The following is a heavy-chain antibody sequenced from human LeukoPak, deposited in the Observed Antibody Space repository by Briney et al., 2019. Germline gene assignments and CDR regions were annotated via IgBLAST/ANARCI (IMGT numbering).Heavy chain of an antibody. CDR3: SSNGLVDFDY. CDR1: GVAFDDVA. D-gene: IGHD6-13*01. J-gene: IGHJ4*02. V-gene: IGHV3-49*04. Sequence: GGSLRLSCTISGVAFDDVAVSWGGQTAGQGGGWGGFIRRRAYRGAAESAASVKCRYIISRDHSKGTASFPINQLKAEDTAIYYCSSNGLVDFDYWGQGSRVIVSP. CDR2: IRRRAYRGAA.